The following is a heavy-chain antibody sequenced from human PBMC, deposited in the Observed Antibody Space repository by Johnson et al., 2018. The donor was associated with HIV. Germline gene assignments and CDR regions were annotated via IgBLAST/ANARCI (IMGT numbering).Heavy chain of an antibody. J-gene: IGHJ3*02. CDR3: AREVDYAVNTQHLDAFDI. CDR2: ISDDGSNK. V-gene: IGHV3-30*14. CDR1: GFTFSSYA. Sequence: QVQLVESGGGVVQPGRSLRLSCAASGFTFSSYAMHWVRQAPGKGLDWVAVISDDGSNKYYADSVKGRFTISRDNSKNTLYLQMNSLRAEDTAVYYCAREVDYAVNTQHLDAFDIWGQGTMVTVSS. D-gene: IGHD4-23*01.